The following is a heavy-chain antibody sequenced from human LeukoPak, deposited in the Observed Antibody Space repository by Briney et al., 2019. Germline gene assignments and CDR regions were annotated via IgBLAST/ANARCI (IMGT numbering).Heavy chain of an antibody. V-gene: IGHV4-34*01. CDR1: GGSFSGYY. Sequence: SETLSLTCAVYGGSFSGYYWSWIRQPPGKGLEWIGEINHSGSTNYNPSLKSRGTISVDTSKNQFSLKLSSVTAADTAVYYCTRSPFRRNWFDPWGQGTLVTVSS. CDR3: TRSPFRRNWFDP. J-gene: IGHJ5*02. CDR2: INHSGST.